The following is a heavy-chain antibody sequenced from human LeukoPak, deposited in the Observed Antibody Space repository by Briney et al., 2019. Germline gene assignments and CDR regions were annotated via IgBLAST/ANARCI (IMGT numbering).Heavy chain of an antibody. J-gene: IGHJ3*02. CDR2: IYNDGRT. V-gene: IGHV3-53*01. D-gene: IGHD3-22*01. CDR1: GCIVSSNY. CDR3: ARDPSGYSNAFDI. Sequence: GGSLRLSCAASGCIVSSNYMSWVRQAPGKGLEWVSVIYNDGRTYYADSVKGRFTISRDNSKNTLYLQMNSLRADDTAMYYCARDPSGYSNAFDIWGQGTMVTVSS.